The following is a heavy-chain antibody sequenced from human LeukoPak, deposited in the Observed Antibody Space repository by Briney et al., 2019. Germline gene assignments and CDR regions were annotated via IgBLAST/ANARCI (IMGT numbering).Heavy chain of an antibody. V-gene: IGHV1-2*02. Sequence: ASVKVSCKASGYTLTDYYIHWVRQAPGQGLEWMGWITPSSGGTIYAQKSQGRVTMTRDMSISTAYMELSRLRSDDTAVYYCAKVASTTRGHDAFDIWGQGTLVTVSS. D-gene: IGHD1-1*01. J-gene: IGHJ3*02. CDR2: ITPSSGGT. CDR1: GYTLTDYY. CDR3: AKVASTTRGHDAFDI.